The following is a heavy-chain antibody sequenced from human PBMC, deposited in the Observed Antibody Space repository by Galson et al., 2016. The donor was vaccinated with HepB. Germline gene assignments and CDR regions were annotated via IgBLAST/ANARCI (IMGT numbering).Heavy chain of an antibody. Sequence: ETLSLTCAVSGDSINSNSFYWGWIRQPPGKGLEWIGNIYASEYTFYNPSLTSRVTISVDTSKNQFSLKLSSVTAADTAVYYCARTAARLYFDDWGQGTLVTVSS. CDR2: IYASEYT. CDR3: ARTAARLYFDD. D-gene: IGHD6-6*01. V-gene: IGHV4-39*01. J-gene: IGHJ4*01. CDR1: GDSINSNSFY.